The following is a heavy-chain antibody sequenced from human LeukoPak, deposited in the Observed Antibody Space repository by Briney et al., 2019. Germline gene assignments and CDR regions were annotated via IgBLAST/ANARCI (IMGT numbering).Heavy chain of an antibody. CDR1: GGSISSYY. Sequence: SETLSLTCTVSGGSISSYYWSWIRQPPGKGLEWIGSIYYSGSTYYNPSLKSRVTISVDTSKNQFSLKLSSVTAADTAVYYCASESIIAVAAYFDYWGQGTLVTVSS. V-gene: IGHV4-59*12. CDR3: ASESIIAVAAYFDY. CDR2: IYYSGST. D-gene: IGHD6-19*01. J-gene: IGHJ4*02.